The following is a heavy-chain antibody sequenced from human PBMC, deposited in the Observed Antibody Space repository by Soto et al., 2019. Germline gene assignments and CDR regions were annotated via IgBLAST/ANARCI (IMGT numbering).Heavy chain of an antibody. J-gene: IGHJ3*02. CDR3: ASPGGLQAFDI. CDR2: ISSSSSTI. D-gene: IGHD2-21*02. CDR1: GFTFSSYS. Sequence: GGSLRLSCAASGFTFSSYSMNWVRQAPGKGLEWVSYISSSSSTIYYADSVKGRFTISRDNAKNSLYLQMNSLRAEDTAVYYCASPGGLQAFDIWGQGTMVTVSS. V-gene: IGHV3-48*04.